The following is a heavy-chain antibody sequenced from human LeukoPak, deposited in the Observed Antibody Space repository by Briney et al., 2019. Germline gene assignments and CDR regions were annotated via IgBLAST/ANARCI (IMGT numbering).Heavy chain of an antibody. CDR2: MNPNSGNT. J-gene: IGHJ6*02. CDR1: GYTFTSYD. D-gene: IGHD2-2*01. Sequence: ASVKVSCKASGYTFTSYDINWVRQATGQGLEWMGWMNPNSGNTGYAQKFQGRVTMTRNTSISTAYMELSSLRSEDTAVYYCTREKVVVPAANYYYYYGVDVWGQGTTVTVSS. CDR3: TREKVVVPAANYYYYYGVDV. V-gene: IGHV1-8*01.